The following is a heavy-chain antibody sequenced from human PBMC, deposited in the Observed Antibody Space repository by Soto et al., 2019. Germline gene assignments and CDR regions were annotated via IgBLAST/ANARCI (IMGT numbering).Heavy chain of an antibody. Sequence: GGSLRLSCAASDSTIRRYAMSWVRQAPGKGLEWVSGITGNSARIYYADSVKGRFSISRDNSKNTLYLQMDTLRAEDTAVYYCAKNGDFDYDAFDVRGQGTVVTVSS. J-gene: IGHJ3*01. CDR1: DSTIRRYA. D-gene: IGHD3-16*01. CDR3: AKNGDFDYDAFDV. V-gene: IGHV3-23*01. CDR2: ITGNSARI.